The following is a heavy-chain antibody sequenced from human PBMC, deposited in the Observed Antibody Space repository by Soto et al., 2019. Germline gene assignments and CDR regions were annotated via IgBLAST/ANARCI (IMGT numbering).Heavy chain of an antibody. V-gene: IGHV4-38-2*02. CDR1: GDSISSGSY. Sequence: SETLSLTCTVSGDSISSGSYRGWIRQPPGEGPEWIASIYHGVTTFYNPSLKSRISISVDTSKNQFSLRLTYVTAADTATYYCARVNVMVVDGSSFEYCRQGAMVTVFS. J-gene: IGHJ4*03. CDR3: ARVNVMVVDGSSFEY. CDR2: IYHGVTT. D-gene: IGHD3-10*01.